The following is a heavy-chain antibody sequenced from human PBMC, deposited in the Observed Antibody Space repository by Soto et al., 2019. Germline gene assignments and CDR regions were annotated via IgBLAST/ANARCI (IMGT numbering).Heavy chain of an antibody. CDR3: ARARGAQWLVRDAFDI. V-gene: IGHV4-34*01. CDR2: INHSGST. D-gene: IGHD6-19*01. CDR1: GGSFSGYY. Sequence: SETLSLTCAVYGGSFSGYYWSWIRQPPGKGLEWIGEINHSGSTNYNPSLKSRVTISVDTSKNQFSLKLSSVTAADTAVYYCARARGAQWLVRDAFDIWGQGTMVTVSS. J-gene: IGHJ3*02.